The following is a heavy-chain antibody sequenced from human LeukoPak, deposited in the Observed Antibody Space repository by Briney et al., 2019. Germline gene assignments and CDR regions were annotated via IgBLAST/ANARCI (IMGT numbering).Heavy chain of an antibody. Sequence: SETLSLTCTVSGGSISSGGYYWSWIRQPPGKGLEWIGYIYHSGSTYYNPSLKSRVTISVDRSKNQFSLKLSSVTAADTAVYYCAREARSSWAFDYWGQGTLVTVSS. V-gene: IGHV4-30-2*01. D-gene: IGHD6-13*01. CDR2: IYHSGST. CDR3: AREARSSWAFDY. J-gene: IGHJ4*02. CDR1: GGSISSGGYY.